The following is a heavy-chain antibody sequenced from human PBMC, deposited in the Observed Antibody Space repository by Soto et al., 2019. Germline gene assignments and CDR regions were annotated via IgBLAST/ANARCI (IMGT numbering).Heavy chain of an antibody. J-gene: IGHJ6*02. D-gene: IGHD4-17*01. Sequence: ASVKVSCKVSGYTLTELSMHWVRQAPGKGREWMGGFDPEDGETVYAQKFQGRVTMTEDTSTDTAYMELSSLRSEDTAVYYCATERLRVNGMDVWGQGTTVTVSS. CDR1: GYTLTELS. CDR3: ATERLRVNGMDV. V-gene: IGHV1-24*01. CDR2: FDPEDGET.